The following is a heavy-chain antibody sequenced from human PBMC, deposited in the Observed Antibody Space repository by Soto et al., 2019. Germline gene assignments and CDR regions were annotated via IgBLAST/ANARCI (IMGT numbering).Heavy chain of an antibody. D-gene: IGHD2-15*01. Sequence: QLVQSGAEVRKPGSSVKVSCKASGGTFNTYTITWMRQAPGQGLEWMGRIAPIIDIPDYAQNFQGRVTITADKSTTTAYMELTSLRSEDTDIYYCARAMCFGGSCYLAVWGQGTLVTVSS. CDR3: ARAMCFGGSCYLAV. CDR1: GGTFNTYT. J-gene: IGHJ4*02. V-gene: IGHV1-69*02. CDR2: IAPIIDIP.